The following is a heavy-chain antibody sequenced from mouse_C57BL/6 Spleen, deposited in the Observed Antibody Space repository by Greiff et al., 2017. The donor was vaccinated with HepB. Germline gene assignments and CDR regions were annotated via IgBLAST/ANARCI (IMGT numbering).Heavy chain of an antibody. CDR1: GYTFTSYG. CDR2: IYPRSGNT. CDR3: ARGDGSSYGAMDY. D-gene: IGHD1-1*01. J-gene: IGHJ4*01. Sequence: VKLVESGAELARPGASVKLSCKASGYTFTSYGISWVKQRTGQGLEWIGEIYPRSGNTYYNEKFKGKATLTADKSSSTAYMELRSLTSEDSAVYFCARGDGSSYGAMDYWGQGTSVTVSS. V-gene: IGHV1-81*01.